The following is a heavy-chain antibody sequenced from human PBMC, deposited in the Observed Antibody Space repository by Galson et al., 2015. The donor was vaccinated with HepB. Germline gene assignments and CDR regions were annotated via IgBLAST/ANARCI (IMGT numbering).Heavy chain of an antibody. CDR3: ARGFRSGHGGWALVTDY. Sequence: SLRLSCAASGFTFSSYGMHWVRQAPGKGLEWVAVIWYDGSNKYYADSVKGRFTISRDNSKNTLYLQMNSLRAEDTAVYYCARGFRSGHGGWALVTDYWGQGTLVTVSS. CDR2: IWYDGSNK. V-gene: IGHV3-33*08. J-gene: IGHJ4*02. D-gene: IGHD6-19*01. CDR1: GFTFSSYG.